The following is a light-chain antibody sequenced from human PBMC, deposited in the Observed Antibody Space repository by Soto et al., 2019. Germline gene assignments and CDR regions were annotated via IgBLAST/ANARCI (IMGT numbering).Light chain of an antibody. CDR1: QSVSSN. CDR3: QQHDDWPFT. J-gene: IGKJ2*01. Sequence: EIVMTQSPATLSVSPGERATLSCWASQSVSSNLAWFQQKPGQAPRLLISSASIRATGIPARFSGSGSGTDFTLTISSLQAEDFAIYYCQQHDDWPFTFGQGTKVEIK. CDR2: SAS. V-gene: IGKV3D-15*01.